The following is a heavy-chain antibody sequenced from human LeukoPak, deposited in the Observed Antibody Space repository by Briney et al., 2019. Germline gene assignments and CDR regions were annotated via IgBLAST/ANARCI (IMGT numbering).Heavy chain of an antibody. V-gene: IGHV3-43*02. D-gene: IGHD3-22*01. Sequence: GWSLRLSCAASGFTFDDYAMHWVRQAPGTGLESVSLISGDGNSSNYAASVKGRFTISRDNSENSLYLQMNSLRIEDTAFYYCAANFGAYYYDTSGYYGFWGQGTLVTVSS. CDR3: AANFGAYYYDTSGYYGF. CDR1: GFTFDDYA. CDR2: ISGDGNSS. J-gene: IGHJ4*02.